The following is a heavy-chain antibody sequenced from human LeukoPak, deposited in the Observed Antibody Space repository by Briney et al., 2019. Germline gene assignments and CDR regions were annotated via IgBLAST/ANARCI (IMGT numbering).Heavy chain of an antibody. CDR1: GDSVSSGRDY. D-gene: IGHD3-10*01. Sequence: SETLSLTCTVSGDSVSSGRDYWGWIRQPPGKGLEWLAYIYHTGSTDYNPSLKSRVTISLDTSKNQFSLKLSSVTAADTAVYYCARIRNYGSGTYIPFVDYWGQGTLVTVSS. J-gene: IGHJ4*02. CDR3: ARIRNYGSGTYIPFVDY. CDR2: IYHTGST. V-gene: IGHV4-61*01.